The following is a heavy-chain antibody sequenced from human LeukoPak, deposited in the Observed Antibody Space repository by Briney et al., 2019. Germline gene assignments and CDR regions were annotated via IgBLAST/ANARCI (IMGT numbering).Heavy chain of an antibody. CDR3: ARTSVDTAMGLIDY. D-gene: IGHD5-18*01. J-gene: IGHJ4*02. Sequence: SETLSLTCTVSGGSISSSSYYWGWVRQPPGKGLEWIGSIYYSGSTYYNPSLKSRVTISVDTSKNQFSLKLSSVTAADTAVYYCARTSVDTAMGLIDYWGQGTLVTVSS. V-gene: IGHV4-39*07. CDR2: IYYSGST. CDR1: GGSISSSSYY.